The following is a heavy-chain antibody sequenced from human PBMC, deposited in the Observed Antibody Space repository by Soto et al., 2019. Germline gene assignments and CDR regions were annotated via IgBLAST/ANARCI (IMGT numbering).Heavy chain of an antibody. V-gene: IGHV2-26*01. D-gene: IGHD2-2*01. CDR2: IFSNDER. Sequence: QVTLKESGPVLVKPTETLTLTCTVSGFSLSDVRLGVSWIRQPPGKALEWHAHIFSNDERSYTTSLKSRLTPPXAXSXSQVVLTMTNVDPVDTATYYCARAGYCSDTSCYERRPDWFDPWGQGTLVTVSS. J-gene: IGHJ5*02. CDR3: ARAGYCSDTSCYERRPDWFDP. CDR1: GFSLSDVRLG.